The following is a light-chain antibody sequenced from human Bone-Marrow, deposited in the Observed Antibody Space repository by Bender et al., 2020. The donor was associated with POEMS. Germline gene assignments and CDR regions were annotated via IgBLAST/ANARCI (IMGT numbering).Light chain of an antibody. J-gene: IGLJ3*02. CDR1: SASVSPSHC. V-gene: IGLV8-61*01. CDR3: LIYEGSGFWV. CDR2: NTN. Sequence: QTVVIQEPSFSVSPGGTVTLTCGLNSASVSPSHCPSWYQRTPGQPPRTLIYNTNIRSSGVPDRFSGSILGTKAALTITGAQADDDSDYYCLIYEGSGFWVFGGGTKVTVL.